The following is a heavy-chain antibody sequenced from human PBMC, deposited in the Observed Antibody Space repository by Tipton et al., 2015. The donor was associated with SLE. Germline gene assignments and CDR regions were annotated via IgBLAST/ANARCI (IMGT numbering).Heavy chain of an antibody. CDR1: GYTFTGYY. CDR2: INPNSGGT. D-gene: IGHD3-22*01. Sequence: QLVQSGAEVKKPGASVKVSCKASGYTFTGYYMHWVRQAPGQGLEWMGWINPNSGGTNYAQKFQGWVTMTRDTSISTAYMELSRLRSDDTAVYYCARAYYYDSSGYSLDYWGQGTLVTVSS. CDR3: ARAYYYDSSGYSLDY. V-gene: IGHV1-2*04. J-gene: IGHJ4*02.